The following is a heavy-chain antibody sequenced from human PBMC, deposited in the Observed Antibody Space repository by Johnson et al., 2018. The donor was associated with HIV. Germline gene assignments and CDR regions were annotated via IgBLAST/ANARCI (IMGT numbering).Heavy chain of an antibody. Sequence: VQLVESGGGVVQPGRSLRLSCAASGFTFSSYAMHWVRQAPGKGLEWVAVISYDGSKKNYADSVKGRFSISRDHSKNTVYLQMNSLRAEDTAVYYWATDLSRWELHPLSAFDIWGQGTMVTVSS. CDR3: ATDLSRWELHPLSAFDI. D-gene: IGHD4-23*01. CDR1: GFTFSSYA. V-gene: IGHV3-30-3*01. CDR2: ISYDGSKK. J-gene: IGHJ3*02.